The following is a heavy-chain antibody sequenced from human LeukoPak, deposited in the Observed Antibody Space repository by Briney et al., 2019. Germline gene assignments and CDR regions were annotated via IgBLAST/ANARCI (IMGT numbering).Heavy chain of an antibody. CDR3: ARTYGYFVGWFDP. CDR1: GYTFTSYG. V-gene: IGHV1-18*01. J-gene: IGHJ5*02. Sequence: ASLKVSCKASGYTFTSYGISWVRQAPGQGLEWMRWISAYNGNTNYAQKLQGRVTMTTDTSTSTAYMALRSLRSDDPGVYYCARTYGYFVGWFDPWGQGTLVTVSS. D-gene: IGHD4-17*01. CDR2: ISAYNGNT.